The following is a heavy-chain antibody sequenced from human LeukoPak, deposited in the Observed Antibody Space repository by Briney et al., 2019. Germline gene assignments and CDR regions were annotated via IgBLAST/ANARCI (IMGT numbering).Heavy chain of an antibody. CDR1: GFTFSSYA. V-gene: IGHV3-23*01. Sequence: GFLRLSCAASGFTFSSYAMSWVRQAPGKGLEWVSAISGSAGSTNYADAVKGRFAISRDNSKNTLYLQMNSLRAEDTAVYYCAKDVVVTLAYYFDYWGQGTLVTVSS. D-gene: IGHD4-23*01. CDR3: AKDVVVTLAYYFDY. J-gene: IGHJ4*02. CDR2: ISGSAGST.